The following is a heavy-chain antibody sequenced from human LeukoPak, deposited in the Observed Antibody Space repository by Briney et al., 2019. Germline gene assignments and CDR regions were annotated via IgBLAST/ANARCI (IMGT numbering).Heavy chain of an antibody. V-gene: IGHV4-39*01. CDR2: IYYSGST. CDR3: ARRGYYDILTGYGKGILD. Sequence: SETLSLTCTVSGGSISSSSYYWGWIRQPPGKGLEWIGSIYYSGSTYYNPSLKSRVTISVDTSKNQFSLKLSSVTAADTAVYYCARRGYYDILTGYGKGILDWGQGTLVTVSS. CDR1: GGSISSSSYY. D-gene: IGHD3-9*01. J-gene: IGHJ4*02.